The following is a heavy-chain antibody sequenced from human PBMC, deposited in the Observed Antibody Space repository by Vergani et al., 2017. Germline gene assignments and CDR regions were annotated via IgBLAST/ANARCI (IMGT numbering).Heavy chain of an antibody. CDR3: ARRSGIVYAIFSGTQYFFDF. J-gene: IGHJ4*02. D-gene: IGHD3-9*01. Sequence: QVQLQQWGAGLLKPSETLSLTCAVSGFSIDNGYYWDWIRQPPGKGLEWIGSIYRTGRTHFNPSLKSRVTISVDTSNNHFSRRLNSLTAEDTAVYYCARRSGIVYAIFSGTQYFFDFWGQGTLVTVSS. CDR2: IYRTGRT. CDR1: GFSIDNGYY. V-gene: IGHV4-38-2*01.